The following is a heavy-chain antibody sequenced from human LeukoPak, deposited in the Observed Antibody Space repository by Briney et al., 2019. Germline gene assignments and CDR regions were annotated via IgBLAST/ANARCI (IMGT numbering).Heavy chain of an antibody. V-gene: IGHV1-69*05. D-gene: IGHD4-17*01. CDR1: GGTFISYA. J-gene: IGHJ6*04. CDR3: ARGDYGDYGPEMDV. Sequence: SVKVSCKASGGTFISYAISWVRQAPGQGLEWMGGIIPIFGTANYAQKFQGRVTITTDESTSTAYMELSSLRSEDTAVYYCARGDYGDYGPEMDVWGKGTTVTVSS. CDR2: IIPIFGTA.